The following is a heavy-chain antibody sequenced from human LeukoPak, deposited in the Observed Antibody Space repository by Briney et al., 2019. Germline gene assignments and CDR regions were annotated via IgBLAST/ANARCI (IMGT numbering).Heavy chain of an antibody. J-gene: IGHJ4*02. D-gene: IGHD5-24*01. CDR1: GFTFSSYA. CDR2: ISYDGSNK. V-gene: IGHV3-30*04. Sequence: GGSLRLSCAASGFTFSSYAMHWVRQAPGKGLEWVAVISYDGSNKYYADSVKGRFTISRDNSKNTLYLQMSSLRPEDTAVIYCARDAVRSGEMGRVDYWGQGTLVTVSS. CDR3: ARDAVRSGEMGRVDY.